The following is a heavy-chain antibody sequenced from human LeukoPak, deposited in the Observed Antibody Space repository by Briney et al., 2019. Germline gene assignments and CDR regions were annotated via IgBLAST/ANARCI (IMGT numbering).Heavy chain of an antibody. D-gene: IGHD3-10*01. CDR1: GGSISSDY. Sequence: SETLSLTCTVSGGSISSDYWSWIRQHPGKGLEWIGYIYYSGSTYYNPSLKSRVTISVDTSKNQFSLKLSSVTAADTAVYYCARGATMVRGVIITPYYFDYWGQGTLVTVSS. V-gene: IGHV4-31*03. CDR2: IYYSGST. J-gene: IGHJ4*02. CDR3: ARGATMVRGVIITPYYFDY.